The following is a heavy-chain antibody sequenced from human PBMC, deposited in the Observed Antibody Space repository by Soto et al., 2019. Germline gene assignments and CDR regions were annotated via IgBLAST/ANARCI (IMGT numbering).Heavy chain of an antibody. Sequence: GSLRLSSAASGFTFRDFSMNWVRQAPGKGLEWVSCISSSSSFIYQADSVKGRFTISRDNAKDSLYLQMNSLRAEDTAVYYCARDRDWYFDLWGRGTLVTVST. V-gene: IGHV3-21*01. D-gene: IGHD3-10*01. CDR3: ARDRDWYFDL. J-gene: IGHJ2*01. CDR2: ISSSSSFI. CDR1: GFTFRDFS.